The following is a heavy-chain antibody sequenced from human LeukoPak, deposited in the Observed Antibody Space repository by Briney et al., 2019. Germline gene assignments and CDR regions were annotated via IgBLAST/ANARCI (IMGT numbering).Heavy chain of an antibody. Sequence: GGSLRLSCAASGFTVTSNYMNWVRQAPGKGLEWVSSISSSSSYIYYADSVKGRFTISRDNAKNSLYLQMNSLRAEDTAVYYCARDGCSSTSCYYYYYYYMDVWGKGTTVTVSS. V-gene: IGHV3-21*01. CDR1: GFTVTSNY. CDR2: ISSSSSYI. J-gene: IGHJ6*03. CDR3: ARDGCSSTSCYYYYYYYMDV. D-gene: IGHD2-2*01.